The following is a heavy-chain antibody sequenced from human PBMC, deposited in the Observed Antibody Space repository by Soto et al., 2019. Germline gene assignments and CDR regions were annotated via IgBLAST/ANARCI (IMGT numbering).Heavy chain of an antibody. Sequence: SETLSLTCAVSGFSLSSGYYWGWIRQPPGKGLECIGTIYHSGSTYYNPSLKSRVTISVDTSKNQFSLKLNSVTAADTALYYCARGKWEPYYFDYWGQGTLVTVS. V-gene: IGHV4-38-2*01. D-gene: IGHD1-26*01. CDR2: IYHSGST. CDR3: ARGKWEPYYFDY. J-gene: IGHJ4*02. CDR1: GFSLSSGYY.